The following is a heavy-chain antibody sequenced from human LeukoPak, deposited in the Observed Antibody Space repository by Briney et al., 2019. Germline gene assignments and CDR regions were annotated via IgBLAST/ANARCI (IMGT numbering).Heavy chain of an antibody. V-gene: IGHV4-59*08. D-gene: IGHD2-21*02. CDR3: ARHTSYGGNSAFDY. CDR1: GDSISSTY. J-gene: IGHJ4*02. Sequence: SETLSLTCAVSGDSISSTYWSWIRQTPGKGLEWIGYVFYTGITNYNPSLKSLVSISIDTSRSHFSLKLNSVTAADTAFYYCARHTSYGGNSAFDYWGQGTLVTVSS. CDR2: VFYTGIT.